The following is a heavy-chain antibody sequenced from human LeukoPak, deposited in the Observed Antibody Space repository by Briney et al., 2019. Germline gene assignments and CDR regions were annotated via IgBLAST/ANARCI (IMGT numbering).Heavy chain of an antibody. J-gene: IGHJ5*02. CDR1: GGSFSGYY. V-gene: IGHV4-34*01. Sequence: SETLSLTCAVYGGSFSGYYWSWIRQPPGKGLEWIGEINHSGSTNYNPSLKSRVTISVDTSKNQFSLKLSSVTAADTAVYYCARVAPMVRGVPNWFDPWGQGTLVTVSS. CDR2: INHSGST. D-gene: IGHD3-10*01. CDR3: ARVAPMVRGVPNWFDP.